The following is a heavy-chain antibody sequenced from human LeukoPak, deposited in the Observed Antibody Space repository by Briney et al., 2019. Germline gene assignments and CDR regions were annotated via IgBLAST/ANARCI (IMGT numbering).Heavy chain of an antibody. CDR3: ARTSGSGYDPNFDY. V-gene: IGHV4-34*01. J-gene: IGHJ4*02. CDR1: GGSFSDYY. D-gene: IGHD5-12*01. CDR2: INHSGST. Sequence: SETLSLTCAVYGGSFSDYYWGWIRQPPGKGLEWIGEINHSGSTNYNPSLKSRVTISVDTSKNQFSLKLSSVTAADTAVYYCARTSGSGYDPNFDYWGQGTLVTVSS.